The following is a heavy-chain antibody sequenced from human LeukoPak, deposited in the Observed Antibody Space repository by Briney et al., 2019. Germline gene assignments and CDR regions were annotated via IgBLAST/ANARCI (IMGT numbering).Heavy chain of an antibody. D-gene: IGHD3-22*01. J-gene: IGHJ5*01. V-gene: IGHV1-8*01. CDR3: ARGGYYYDTNWFDS. Sequence: ASVKVSCKASGYTFTSYDINWVRQATGQGLEWMGWMNPNSGNTGYAQKFQGRVTMTRNTSISTAYMELSSLRSEDTAVYYCARGGYYYDTNWFDSWGQGTLVTVSS. CDR2: MNPNSGNT. CDR1: GYTFTSYD.